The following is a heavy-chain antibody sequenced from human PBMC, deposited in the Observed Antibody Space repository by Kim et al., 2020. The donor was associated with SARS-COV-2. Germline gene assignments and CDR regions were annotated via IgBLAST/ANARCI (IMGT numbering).Heavy chain of an antibody. CDR2: IYYSGST. J-gene: IGHJ4*02. D-gene: IGHD6-13*01. Sequence: SETLSLTCTVSGGSISSGGYYWSWIRQHPGKGLEWIGYIYYSGSTYYNPSLKSRVTITVDTSKNQFSLKLSPVTAADTAVYYCARLPTYLIAEPHVDYWGQGTLVTVSS. CDR1: GGSISSGGYY. CDR3: ARLPTYLIAEPHVDY. V-gene: IGHV4-31*03.